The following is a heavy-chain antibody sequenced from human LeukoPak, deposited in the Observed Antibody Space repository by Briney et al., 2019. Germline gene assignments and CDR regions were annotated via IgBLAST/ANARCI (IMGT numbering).Heavy chain of an antibody. J-gene: IGHJ4*02. Sequence: GASVKVSCKASGYTFTSYGISWVRQAPGQGLEWMGWISAYNGNTNYAQKLQGRVTMTTDTSTSTAYVELRSLRSDDTAVYYCARGDILTGYYNVDFDYWGQGTLVTVSS. CDR3: ARGDILTGYYNVDFDY. V-gene: IGHV1-18*01. D-gene: IGHD3-9*01. CDR2: ISAYNGNT. CDR1: GYTFTSYG.